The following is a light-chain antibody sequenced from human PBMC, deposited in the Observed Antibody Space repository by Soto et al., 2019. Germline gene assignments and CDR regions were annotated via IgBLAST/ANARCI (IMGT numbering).Light chain of an antibody. J-gene: IGLJ2*01. CDR1: SSNIGAGYD. Sequence: QSVLTQPPSVSGAPGQRVTISCTGSSSNIGAGYDVHWYQQLPGTAPKLLIYGNSNRPSGVPDRFSGSKSGTSASLAITGLQAEDEADYYCQSYDSSLSDVVLGGGNKLTVL. CDR2: GNS. V-gene: IGLV1-40*01. CDR3: QSYDSSLSDVV.